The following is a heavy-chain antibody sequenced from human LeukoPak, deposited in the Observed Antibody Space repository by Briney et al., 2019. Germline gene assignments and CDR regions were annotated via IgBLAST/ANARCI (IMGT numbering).Heavy chain of an antibody. Sequence: SETLSLTCTVYGGSISSGGYSWSWFRQPPGKGLEWIGYISHSGSTYYNPSLRSQVTISVDRSKNQVSLTLSSVTAADSAVYYCARVRLVVVPAAIDYWGQGTLVTVSS. J-gene: IGHJ4*02. CDR1: GGSISSGGYS. CDR3: ARVRLVVVPAAIDY. V-gene: IGHV4-30-2*01. D-gene: IGHD2-2*01. CDR2: ISHSGST.